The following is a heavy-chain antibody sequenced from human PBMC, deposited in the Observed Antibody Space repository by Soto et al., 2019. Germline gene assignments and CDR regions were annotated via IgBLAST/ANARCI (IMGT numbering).Heavy chain of an antibody. D-gene: IGHD6-13*01. V-gene: IGHV1-18*01. CDR1: GYTFTSYG. CDR2: ISAYNGNT. Sequence: ASVKVSCKASGYTFTSYGISWVRQAPGQGLEWMGWISAYNGNTNYAQKLQGRVTMTTDTSTSTAYMELRSLRSDDTAVYYCARVTAADGIPFYYYYGMDVWGQGATVTVSS. J-gene: IGHJ6*02. CDR3: ARVTAADGIPFYYYYGMDV.